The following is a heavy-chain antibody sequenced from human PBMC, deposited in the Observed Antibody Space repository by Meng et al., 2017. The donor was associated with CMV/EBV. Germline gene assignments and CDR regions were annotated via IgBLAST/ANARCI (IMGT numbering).Heavy chain of an antibody. CDR2: IYPGGSRT. J-gene: IGHJ4*02. V-gene: IGHV5-51*01. CDR3: ARLLGTGTPFDY. CDR1: GYRFTNYW. D-gene: IGHD1-1*01. Sequence: GESLKISCQGSGYRFTNYWIGWVRQMPGKGLELMGIIYPGGSRTTYSPSFQGQVTISADKSINTAYLQWNSLKASDTAAYYCARLLGTGTPFDYWGQGTLVTVSS.